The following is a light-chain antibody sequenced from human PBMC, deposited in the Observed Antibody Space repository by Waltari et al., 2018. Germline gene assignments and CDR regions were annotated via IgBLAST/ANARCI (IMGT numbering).Light chain of an antibody. CDR1: SGSVPPTFY. CDR2: DTN. CDR3: VLSMGSGIWV. J-gene: IGLJ3*02. V-gene: IGLV8-61*01. Sequence: QTVVTQEPSLSVSPGGTVPLTCGLSSGSVPPTFYPSWYQQAPGHAPRTLIFDTNTRSSGVPDRFSGSILDNKAALTITGAQADDESDYYCVLSMGSGIWVFGGGTKLTVL.